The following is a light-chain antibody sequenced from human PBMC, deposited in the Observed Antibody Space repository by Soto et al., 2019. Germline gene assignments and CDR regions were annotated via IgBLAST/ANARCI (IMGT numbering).Light chain of an antibody. V-gene: IGKV1D-16*01. CDR3: QHYNSYSQA. J-gene: IGKJ1*01. CDR2: AAS. Sequence: DIQMTQSPSSVSASVGDRVTITCRASQDISSWVAWYQQKPGKAPKLLISAASSLQIGVPRRFSGSGSGTDFNLIISTLQPEDFATYYCQHYNSYSQAFGQGTKVDIK. CDR1: QDISSW.